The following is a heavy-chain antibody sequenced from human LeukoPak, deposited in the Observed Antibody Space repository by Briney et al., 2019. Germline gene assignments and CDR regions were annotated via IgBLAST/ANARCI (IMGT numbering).Heavy chain of an antibody. V-gene: IGHV4-34*01. J-gene: IGHJ3*02. D-gene: IGHD3-10*01. CDR1: GGSFSGYY. CDR3: ARERPPYYYGSGSYRAFDI. CDR2: INHSGST. Sequence: PSETLSLTCAVYGGSFSGYYWSWIRQPPGKGLEWIGEINHSGSTNYNPSLKSRVTISVDTSKNQFSLKLGSVTAADTAVYYCARERPPYYYGSGSYRAFDIWGQGTMVTVSS.